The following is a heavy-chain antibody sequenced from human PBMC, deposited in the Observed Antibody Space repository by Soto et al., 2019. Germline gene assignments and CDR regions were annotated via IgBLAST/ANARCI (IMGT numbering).Heavy chain of an antibody. Sequence: XSVKVCCKASGYTFTGYYMHWVRQAPGQGLEWMGWINPNSGGTNYAQKFQGWVTMTRDTSISTAYMELSRLRSDDTAVYYCARAHYDFWSGYSYYFDYWGQGTLVTVSS. J-gene: IGHJ4*02. CDR1: GYTFTGYY. V-gene: IGHV1-2*04. CDR3: ARAHYDFWSGYSYYFDY. CDR2: INPNSGGT. D-gene: IGHD3-3*01.